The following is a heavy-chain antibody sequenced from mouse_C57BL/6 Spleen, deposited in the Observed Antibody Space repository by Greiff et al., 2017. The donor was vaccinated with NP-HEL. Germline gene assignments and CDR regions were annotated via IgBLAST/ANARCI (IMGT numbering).Heavy chain of an antibody. CDR2: IYPGDGDT. V-gene: IGHV1-82*01. J-gene: IGHJ4*01. CDR1: GYAFSSSW. Sequence: QVQLQQSGPELVKPGASVKISCKASGYAFSSSWMNWVKQRPGKGLEWIGRIYPGDGDTNYNGKFKGKATLTADKSSSTAYMQLSILTSEDSAVYFCARSWYYGSSYYAMDYWGQGTSVTVSS. CDR3: ARSWYYGSSYYAMDY. D-gene: IGHD1-1*01.